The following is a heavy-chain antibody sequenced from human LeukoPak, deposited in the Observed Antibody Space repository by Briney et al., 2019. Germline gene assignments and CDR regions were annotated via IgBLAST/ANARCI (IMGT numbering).Heavy chain of an antibody. D-gene: IGHD3-22*01. V-gene: IGHV3-21*01. J-gene: IGHJ4*02. CDR1: GFTFSSYS. Sequence: PGGSLRLSRAASGFTFSSYSMNWVRQAPGKGLEWVSSISSSSSYIYYADSVKGRFTISRDNAKNSLYLQMNSLRAEDTAVYYCARSWAEGYYYDSSGYRGNPEFDYWGQGTLVTVSS. CDR2: ISSSSSYI. CDR3: ARSWAEGYYYDSSGYRGNPEFDY.